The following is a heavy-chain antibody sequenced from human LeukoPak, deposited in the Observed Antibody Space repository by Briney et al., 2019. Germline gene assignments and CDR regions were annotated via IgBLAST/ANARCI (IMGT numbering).Heavy chain of an antibody. J-gene: IGHJ5*02. CDR3: AKLNGRYCSSTSCYVEWFDP. Sequence: GGSLRLSCAASGFTFSSYAMSWVRQAPGRGWGGVSPISGRVGSAYYADSVKGRFTISRDNSKNTLYLQMNSLRAEDTAVYYCAKLNGRYCSSTSCYVEWFDPWGQGTLVTVSS. D-gene: IGHD2-2*01. CDR2: ISGRVGSA. CDR1: GFTFSSYA. V-gene: IGHV3-23*01.